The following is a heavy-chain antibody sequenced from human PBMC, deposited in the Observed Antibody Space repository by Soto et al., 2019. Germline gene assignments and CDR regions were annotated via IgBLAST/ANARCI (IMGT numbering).Heavy chain of an antibody. J-gene: IGHJ5*02. D-gene: IGHD6-13*01. CDR3: AHSGYSSSWINWCDP. CDR2: IYWDDDK. V-gene: IGHV2-5*02. CDR1: GFSLSTSGVG. Sequence: QITLKESGPTLVKPTQTLTLTCTFSGFSLSTSGVGVGWIRQPPGKTLEWLALIYWDDDKRYSPSLKSRLTIDKDTPKNQVVLTMSNIYPVDTATYYCAHSGYSSSWINWCDPWGQGTLVTVSS.